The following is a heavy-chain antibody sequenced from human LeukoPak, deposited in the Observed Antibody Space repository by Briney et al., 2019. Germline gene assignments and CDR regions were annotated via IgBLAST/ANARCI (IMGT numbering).Heavy chain of an antibody. CDR1: GFTFSSYA. Sequence: GGSLRLSCAASGFTFSSYAMHWVRQAPGKGLEWVAIISYDGNNKYYADSVKGRFTISRDNSKNTLYLQMNSLRAEDTAVYYCARRAPTVVTYYFDYWGQGTLVTVSS. CDR3: ARRAPTVVTYYFDY. J-gene: IGHJ4*02. D-gene: IGHD4-23*01. V-gene: IGHV3-30-3*01. CDR2: ISYDGNNK.